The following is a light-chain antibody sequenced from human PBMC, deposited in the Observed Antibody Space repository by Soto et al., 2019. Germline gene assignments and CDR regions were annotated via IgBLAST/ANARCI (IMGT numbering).Light chain of an antibody. J-gene: IGLJ3*02. CDR1: NSDVGGYNY. Sequence: QSALTQPRSVSGSPGQSVTISCTGTNSDVGGYNYVSWYQQYPGKAPKLLIYDNINRPSGVPDRFSGSKSDTSASLAITGLQAEDEADYYCQSYDTSLSGSVFGGGTKLTVL. CDR2: DNI. V-gene: IGLV2-11*01. CDR3: QSYDTSLSGSV.